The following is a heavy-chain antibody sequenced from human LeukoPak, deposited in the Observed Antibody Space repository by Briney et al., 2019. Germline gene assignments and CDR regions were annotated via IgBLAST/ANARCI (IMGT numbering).Heavy chain of an antibody. Sequence: ASVKGSCKASGYTFTGYYMHWVRQAPGQGLEWMGWINPNSGGTNYAQKFQGRVTMTRDTSISTAYMELSRLRSDDTAVYYCARGRAYYDSSGYRYGGQGTLVTVSS. J-gene: IGHJ4*02. V-gene: IGHV1-2*02. CDR2: INPNSGGT. D-gene: IGHD3-22*01. CDR1: GYTFTGYY. CDR3: ARGRAYYDSSGYRY.